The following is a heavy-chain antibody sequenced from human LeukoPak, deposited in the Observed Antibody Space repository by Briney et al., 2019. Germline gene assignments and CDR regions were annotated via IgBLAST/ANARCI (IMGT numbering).Heavy chain of an antibody. J-gene: IGHJ4*02. D-gene: IGHD6-13*01. CDR3: ARGGGSSWSKSTPDY. CDR1: GFTFSSYS. Sequence: PGGSLRLSCAASGFTFSSYSMNWVRQAPGKGLEWVSSISSSSSYIYYADSVKGRFTISRDNAKNSLYLQMNSLRAEDTAVYYCARGGGSSWSKSTPDYWGQGTLVTVSS. V-gene: IGHV3-21*01. CDR2: ISSSSSYI.